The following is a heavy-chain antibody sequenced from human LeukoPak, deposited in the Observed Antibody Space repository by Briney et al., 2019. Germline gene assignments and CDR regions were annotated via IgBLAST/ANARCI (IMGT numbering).Heavy chain of an antibody. J-gene: IGHJ5*02. CDR3: ARGGITIFGVVTNNWFDP. V-gene: IGHV4-34*01. Sequence: SETLSLTCAVYGGSFSGYYWSWIRQPPGKGLEWIGEINHSGSTNYNPSLKSRVTISVDTSKNQFSLKLSSVTAADTAVYYCARGGITIFGVVTNNWFDPWGQGTLVTVSS. CDR2: INHSGST. CDR1: GGSFSGYY. D-gene: IGHD3-3*01.